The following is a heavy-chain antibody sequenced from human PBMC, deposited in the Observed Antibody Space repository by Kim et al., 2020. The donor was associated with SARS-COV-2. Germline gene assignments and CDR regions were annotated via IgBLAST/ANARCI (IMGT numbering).Heavy chain of an antibody. J-gene: IGHJ5*02. V-gene: IGHV4-59*01. D-gene: IGHD4-17*01. CDR2: IYYSGST. CDR3: ARLSTTVVTRWFDP. CDR1: GGSISSYY. Sequence: SETLSLTCTVSGGSISSYYWSWIRQPPGKGLEWIGYIYYSGSTNYNPSLKSRVTISVDTSKNQFSLKLSSVTAADTAVYYCARLSTTVVTRWFDPWGQGT.